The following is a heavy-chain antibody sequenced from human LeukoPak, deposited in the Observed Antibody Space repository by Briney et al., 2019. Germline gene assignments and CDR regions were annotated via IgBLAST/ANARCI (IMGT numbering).Heavy chain of an antibody. D-gene: IGHD3-10*01. J-gene: IGHJ4*01. CDR3: ASRVYGLGSFNY. CDR2: IYNSGTT. V-gene: IGHV4-39*01. CDR1: GDSISSTSYY. Sequence: PSETLSLTCTVSGDSISSTSYYWDWIRQPPGKGREWIGSIYNSGTTYYNPSHKSRVTISVDTSKNQFSLKVSSVTAADTAVYYCASRVYGLGSFNYWGQGTLVTVSS.